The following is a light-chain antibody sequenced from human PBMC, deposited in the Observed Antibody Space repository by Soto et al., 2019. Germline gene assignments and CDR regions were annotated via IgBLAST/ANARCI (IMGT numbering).Light chain of an antibody. V-gene: IGKV3-20*01. CDR3: QQYGSSPGT. Sequence: EIVITQSPATLSVSPGERATLSCRASQSVSSSYLAWYQQKPGQAPRLLIYGASSRDTGIPDTFSGSGSGTDFTLTISRLEPEDFAVYYCQQYGSSPGTFGQGTKVDIK. CDR1: QSVSSSY. J-gene: IGKJ1*01. CDR2: GAS.